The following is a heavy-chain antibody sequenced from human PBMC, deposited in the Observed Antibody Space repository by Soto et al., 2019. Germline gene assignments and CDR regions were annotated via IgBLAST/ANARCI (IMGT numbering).Heavy chain of an antibody. Sequence: ASVKVSCKASGYTFTSYSMHWVRQAPGQRLEWMGWINAGNGNTKYSQKFQGRVTITRDTSASTAYMELSSLRSEDTAVYYCAAGAVPAAGTAADYYGMDVWGQGTTVTVSS. CDR2: INAGNGNT. CDR3: AAGAVPAAGTAADYYGMDV. CDR1: GYTFTSYS. V-gene: IGHV1-3*01. J-gene: IGHJ6*02. D-gene: IGHD2-2*01.